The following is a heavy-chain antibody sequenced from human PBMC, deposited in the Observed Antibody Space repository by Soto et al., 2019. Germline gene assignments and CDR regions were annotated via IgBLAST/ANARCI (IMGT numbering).Heavy chain of an antibody. J-gene: IGHJ4*02. CDR2: ISGRVNST. D-gene: IGHD2-15*01. CDR1: GFAFGTYF. Sequence: HPGGSLRLSCEASGFAFGTYFMSWVRQAPGKGLEWVSAISGRVNSTYYADSVKGRFTISRDNAKNTLYLQMTSLRADDTAVYYCAKDIRSSGGRSPFDLWGQGTLVTAPQ. V-gene: IGHV3-23*01. CDR3: AKDIRSSGGRSPFDL.